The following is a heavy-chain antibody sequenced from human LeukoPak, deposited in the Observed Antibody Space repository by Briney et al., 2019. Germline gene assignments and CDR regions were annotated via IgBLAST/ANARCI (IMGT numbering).Heavy chain of an antibody. J-gene: IGHJ4*02. CDR2: IYTSGST. CDR1: GGSISSGSYY. D-gene: IGHD2-15*01. CDR3: ARGAGWGYCSGGSCYGNGYSDY. V-gene: IGHV4-61*02. Sequence: SETLSLTCTVSGGSISSGSYYWSWIRQPAGKGLEWIGRIYTSGSTNYNPSLKSRVTISVDTSKNQFSLKLSSVTAADTAVYYCARGAGWGYCSGGSCYGNGYSDYWGQGTLVTVSS.